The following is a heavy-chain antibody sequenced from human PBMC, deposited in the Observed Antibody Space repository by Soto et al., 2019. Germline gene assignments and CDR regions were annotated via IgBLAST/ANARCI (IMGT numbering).Heavy chain of an antibody. Sequence: PVGSLRLSCAASGFTFSDYYMSWIRQAPGKGLEWVSYISSSSSYTNYADSVKGRFTISRDNAKNSLYLQMNSLRAEDTAVYYCARDVSGSYRYFDYWGQGTLVTVSS. V-gene: IGHV3-11*06. CDR3: ARDVSGSYRYFDY. CDR1: GFTFSDYY. J-gene: IGHJ4*02. CDR2: ISSSSSYT. D-gene: IGHD1-26*01.